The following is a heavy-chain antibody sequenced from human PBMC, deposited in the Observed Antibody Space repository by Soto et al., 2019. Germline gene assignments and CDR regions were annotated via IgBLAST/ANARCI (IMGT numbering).Heavy chain of an antibody. J-gene: IGHJ4*02. CDR2: IYSSGSPT. CDR1: GFTFSSYT. Sequence: EVQLVESGGGLVQPGGSLRLSCAASGFTFSSYTMSWVRQAPGKGLVWLSYIYSSGSPTYYADSVKGRFTISRDNDKSILYLQMSSLRDEDTAVFFCARGGALRRTQMDNWGQGTLVTVSS. D-gene: IGHD4-17*01. V-gene: IGHV3-48*02. CDR3: ARGGALRRTQMDN.